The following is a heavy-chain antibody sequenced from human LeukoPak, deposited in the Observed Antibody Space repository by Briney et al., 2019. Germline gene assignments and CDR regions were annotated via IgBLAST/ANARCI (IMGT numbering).Heavy chain of an antibody. CDR3: ARGRVSSSTWYSTYYYYFYMDV. J-gene: IGHJ6*03. Sequence: SETLSLTCTVSGGSISSYYWSWIRQPPGKGLEWIGFIFYSGTTNYNPSLKSRVTISVDTSKNQFSLKLSSATAADTAVYFCARGRVSSSTWYSTYYYYFYMDVWGKGTTVTVSS. CDR2: IFYSGTT. CDR1: GGSISSYY. V-gene: IGHV4-59*01. D-gene: IGHD6-13*01.